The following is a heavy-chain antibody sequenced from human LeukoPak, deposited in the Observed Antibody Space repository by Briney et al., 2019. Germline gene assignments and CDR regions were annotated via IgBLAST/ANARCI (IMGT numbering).Heavy chain of an antibody. Sequence: GGSLRLSCVASGFTFSNYAMSWVRQAPGKGLEWVAGISGTGGSTHYADSVKGRFTISRDNSNNTLFLQMNSLSADDTAVYFCAKGPRAGLRYWYFDLWGRGSLVTVSS. D-gene: IGHD2-21*02. J-gene: IGHJ2*01. CDR1: GFTFSNYA. CDR2: ISGTGGST. V-gene: IGHV3-23*01. CDR3: AKGPRAGLRYWYFDL.